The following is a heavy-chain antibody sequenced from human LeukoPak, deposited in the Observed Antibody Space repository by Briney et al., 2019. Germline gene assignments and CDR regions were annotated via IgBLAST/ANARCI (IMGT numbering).Heavy chain of an antibody. CDR2: IYTSGST. CDR1: GGSISSGSYY. CDR3: ARYCSGVTCNWVDP. Sequence: PSETLSLTCTVSGGSISSGSYYWSWIRQPAGKGLEWIGRIYTSGSTNYNPSLKSRVTISVDTSKNQFSLKLSSVTAADTAVYYCARYCSGVTCNWVDPWGQGTLVTVSS. D-gene: IGHD2-15*01. J-gene: IGHJ5*02. V-gene: IGHV4-61*02.